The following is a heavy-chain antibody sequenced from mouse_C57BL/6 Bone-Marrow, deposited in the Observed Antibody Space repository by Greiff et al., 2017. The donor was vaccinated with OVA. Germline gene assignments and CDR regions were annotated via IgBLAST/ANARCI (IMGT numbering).Heavy chain of an antibody. D-gene: IGHD1-1*01. CDR1: GYTFTSYW. J-gene: IGHJ2*01. Sequence: QVQLKQSGAELVRPGSSVKLSCKASGYTFTSYWMHWVKQRPIQGLEWIGNIDPSDSETHYNQKFKDKATLTVDKSSSTAYMQLSSLTSEDSAVYYCARRDYYGQYYFDYWGQGTTLTVSS. CDR2: IDPSDSET. V-gene: IGHV1-52*01. CDR3: ARRDYYGQYYFDY.